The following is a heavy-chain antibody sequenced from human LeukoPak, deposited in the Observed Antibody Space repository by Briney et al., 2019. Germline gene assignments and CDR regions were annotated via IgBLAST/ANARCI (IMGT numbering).Heavy chain of an antibody. D-gene: IGHD3-10*01. V-gene: IGHV4-34*01. CDR3: ARRPSGGFPFDP. Sequence: SETLSLTCAVYVESFSGYYWTWIRQPPGKGLEWIGEINHSGSTNYNPSLKSRVTISVDTSKNQFSLKLNSVTAADTAVYYCARRPSGGFPFDPWGQGTLVTVSS. CDR1: VESFSGYY. J-gene: IGHJ5*02. CDR2: INHSGST.